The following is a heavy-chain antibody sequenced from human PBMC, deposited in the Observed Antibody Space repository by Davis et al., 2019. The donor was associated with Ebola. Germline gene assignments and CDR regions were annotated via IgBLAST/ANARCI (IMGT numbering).Heavy chain of an antibody. CDR3: ASHEGYYYGMDV. Sequence: GESLKISCAASGFPSHYYNMNWVRLAPGKGLEWVSTISSTSSYIYYGDAVKGRFTISRDNAENSLYLQMDSLRAEDTAVYYCASHEGYYYGMDVWGQGTAVTVSS. V-gene: IGHV3-21*06. CDR2: ISSTSSYI. J-gene: IGHJ6*02. CDR1: GFPSHYYN.